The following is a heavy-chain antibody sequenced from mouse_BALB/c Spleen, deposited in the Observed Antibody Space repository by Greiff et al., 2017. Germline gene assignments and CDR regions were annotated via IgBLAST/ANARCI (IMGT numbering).Heavy chain of an antibody. CDR3: ARGSSYGYFDV. CDR2: INPSTGYT. J-gene: IGHJ1*01. D-gene: IGHD1-1*01. CDR1: GYTFTSYW. Sequence: VKLQESGAELAKPGASVKMSCKASGYTFTSYWMHWVKQRPGQGLEWIGYINPSTGYTEYNQKFKDKATLTADKSSSTAYMQLSSLTSEDSAVYYCARGSSYGYFDVWGAGTTVTVSS. V-gene: IGHV1-7*01.